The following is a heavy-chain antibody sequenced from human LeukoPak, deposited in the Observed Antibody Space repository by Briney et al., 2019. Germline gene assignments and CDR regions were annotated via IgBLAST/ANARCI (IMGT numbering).Heavy chain of an antibody. V-gene: IGHV3-73*01. CDR1: GFTFSGSA. J-gene: IGHJ4*02. Sequence: PGGSLRLSRAASGFTFSGSAMHWVRQASGKGLEWVGRIRSKANSYATAYAASVKGRFTISRDDSKNTAYLQMNSLKTEDTAVYYCTRQSESSSSVYWGQGTLVTVSS. D-gene: IGHD6-6*01. CDR3: TRQSESSSSVY. CDR2: IRSKANSYAT.